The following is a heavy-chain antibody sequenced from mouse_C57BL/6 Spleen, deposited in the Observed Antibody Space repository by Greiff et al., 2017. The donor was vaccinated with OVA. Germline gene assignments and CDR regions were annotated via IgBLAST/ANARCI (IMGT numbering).Heavy chain of an antibody. Sequence: QVQLQQSGPELVKPGASVKLSCKASGYTFTSYDINWVKQRPGQGLEWIGWIYPRDGSTTYNEKFKGKATLTVDTSSSTAYMELHSLTSEDSAVYCGAIHGSSYVPYGMDYWGQGTSVTVSS. CDR2: IYPRDGST. D-gene: IGHD1-1*01. J-gene: IGHJ4*01. CDR3: AIHGSSYVPYGMDY. V-gene: IGHV1-85*01. CDR1: GYTFTSYD.